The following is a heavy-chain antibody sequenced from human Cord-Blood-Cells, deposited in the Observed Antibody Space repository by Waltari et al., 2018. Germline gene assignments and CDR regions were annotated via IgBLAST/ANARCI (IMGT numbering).Heavy chain of an antibody. V-gene: IGHV5-51*01. CDR3: ARRAGGKRFGESRGWFDP. D-gene: IGHD3-10*01. J-gene: IGHJ5*02. Sequence: MPGKGLEWMGIIYPGDSDTRYSPSFQGQVTISADKSISTAYLQWSSLKASDTAMYYCARRAGGKRFGESRGWFDPWGQGTLVTVSS. CDR2: IYPGDSDT.